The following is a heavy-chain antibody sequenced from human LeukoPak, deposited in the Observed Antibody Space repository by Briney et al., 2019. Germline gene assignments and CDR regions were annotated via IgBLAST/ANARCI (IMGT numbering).Heavy chain of an antibody. CDR2: ISYDGSNK. Sequence: GGSLRLSCAASGFTVSSYGMHWVRQAPGKGLGWVAVISYDGSNKYYADSVKGRFTISRDNSKNTLYLQMNSLRAGDTAVYYCAKEPYCSSTSCIGEYFQRWGQGTLVTVSS. J-gene: IGHJ1*01. CDR3: AKEPYCSSTSCIGEYFQR. V-gene: IGHV3-30*18. CDR1: GFTVSSYG. D-gene: IGHD2-2*01.